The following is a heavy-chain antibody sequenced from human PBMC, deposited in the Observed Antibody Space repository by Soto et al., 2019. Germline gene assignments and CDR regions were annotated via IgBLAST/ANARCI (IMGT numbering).Heavy chain of an antibody. J-gene: IGHJ4*02. V-gene: IGHV4-34*01. Sequence: PSETLSLTCAVYGGSFSGYYWSWIRQPPGKGLEWIGEINHSGSTNYNPSLKSRVTISVDTSKNQFSLKLSSVTAADTAVYYCARGLPRGYSYGQRYFDYWGQGTLVTVSS. CDR2: INHSGST. CDR1: GGSFSGYY. CDR3: ARGLPRGYSYGQRYFDY. D-gene: IGHD5-18*01.